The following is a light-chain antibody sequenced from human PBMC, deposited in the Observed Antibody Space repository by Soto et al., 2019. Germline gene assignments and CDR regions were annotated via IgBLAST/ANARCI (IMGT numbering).Light chain of an antibody. CDR2: GAS. Sequence: EIVLTQSPGTLSLSPGERATLSCRASQSVSSSYLAWYQQKPGQAPRLLIYGASSRATGIPDRFSGSGSGTDFTLTISRLEPEDFAVYSCQQYGSSPLTFGQGTKV. CDR3: QQYGSSPLT. J-gene: IGKJ1*01. V-gene: IGKV3-20*01. CDR1: QSVSSSY.